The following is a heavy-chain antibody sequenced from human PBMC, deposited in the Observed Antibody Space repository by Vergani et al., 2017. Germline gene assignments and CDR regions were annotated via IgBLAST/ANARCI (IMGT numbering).Heavy chain of an antibody. Sequence: VQLVESGGGLVQPGRSLRLSCAASGFTFSSYGMHWVRQAPGKGLEWVAVISYDGSNEYYADSVKGRFTISRDNSKNTLYVQVNSLRAEDTAVYYCAKGPGRGVAARPMDYWGQGTLVTVSS. CDR1: GFTFSSYG. CDR2: ISYDGSNE. D-gene: IGHD6-6*01. CDR3: AKGPGRGVAARPMDY. J-gene: IGHJ4*02. V-gene: IGHV3-30*18.